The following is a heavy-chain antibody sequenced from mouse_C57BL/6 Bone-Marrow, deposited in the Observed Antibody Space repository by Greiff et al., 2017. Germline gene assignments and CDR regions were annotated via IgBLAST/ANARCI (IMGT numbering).Heavy chain of an antibody. CDR3: AKNNDYDEVDY. J-gene: IGHJ2*01. V-gene: IGHV2-5*01. Sequence: VQRVESGPGLVQPSQSLSITCTVSGFSLTSYGVHWVRQSPGKGLEWLGVIWRGGSTDYNAAFMSRLGITKDNSKSQVFFKMNSLQADDTAIYYCAKNNDYDEVDYWGQGTTLTVSS. CDR1: GFSLTSYG. D-gene: IGHD2-4*01. CDR2: IWRGGST.